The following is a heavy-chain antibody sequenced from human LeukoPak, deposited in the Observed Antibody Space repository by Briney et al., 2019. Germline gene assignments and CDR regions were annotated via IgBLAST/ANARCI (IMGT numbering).Heavy chain of an antibody. Sequence: GGSLRRYCAASGFTFNNARMSWVRQTPGKGLEGVGRIKSKSDGGTIDYAAPVDGRFTISRDDSKNTLYLQMTSLKTEDTALYYCPTCSAAYRAHWGQATLVTVSS. CDR3: PTCSAAYRAH. CDR1: GFTFNNAR. V-gene: IGHV3-15*01. D-gene: IGHD2-15*01. J-gene: IGHJ4*02. CDR2: IKSKSDGGTI.